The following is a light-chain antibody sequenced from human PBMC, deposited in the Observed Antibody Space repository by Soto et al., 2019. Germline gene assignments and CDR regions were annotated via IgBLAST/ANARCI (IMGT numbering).Light chain of an antibody. CDR3: QQRINWPLT. J-gene: IGKJ4*01. Sequence: EIVLTQSPATLSLSPGERATLSCRASQSVSSFLAWYQQKPGQAPRLLIYDASNRATGIPTRFSGSGSGTDFYLTISSLEPEDFAVYYCQQRINWPLTVGGGTKVEIK. CDR1: QSVSSF. V-gene: IGKV3-11*01. CDR2: DAS.